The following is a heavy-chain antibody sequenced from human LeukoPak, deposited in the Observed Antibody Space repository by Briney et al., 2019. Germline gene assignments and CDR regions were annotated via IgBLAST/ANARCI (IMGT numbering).Heavy chain of an antibody. CDR2: IYYSGST. V-gene: IGHV4-59*08. J-gene: IGHJ4*02. CDR1: GGSISSYY. D-gene: IGHD4-23*01. CDR3: ATYGGNSGGDY. Sequence: SETLSLTCTVPGGSISSYYWSWIRQPPGKGLEWIGYIYYSGSTNYNPSLKSRVTISVDTSKNQFSLKLSSVTAADTAVYYCATYGGNSGGDYWGQGTLVTVSS.